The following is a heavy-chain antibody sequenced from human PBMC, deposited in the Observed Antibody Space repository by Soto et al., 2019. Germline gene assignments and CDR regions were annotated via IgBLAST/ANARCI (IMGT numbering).Heavy chain of an antibody. D-gene: IGHD1-26*01. J-gene: IGHJ6*02. CDR3: ARDLDPASPNPEWEPIHYYYYGMDV. CDR1: GFTFSSYA. V-gene: IGHV3-30-3*01. CDR2: ISYDGSNK. Sequence: GGSLRLSCAASGFTFSSYAMHWVRQAPGKGLEWVAVISYDGSNKYYADSVKGRFTISRDNSKNTLYLQMNSLRAEDTAVYYCARDLDPASPNPEWEPIHYYYYGMDVWGQGTTVTVSS.